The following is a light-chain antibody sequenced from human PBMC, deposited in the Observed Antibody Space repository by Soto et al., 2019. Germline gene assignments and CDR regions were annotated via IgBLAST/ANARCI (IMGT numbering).Light chain of an antibody. V-gene: IGLV2-14*03. CDR1: SSDVGYYNY. CDR3: TSYTTSSPYLV. Sequence: QSALTQPASVSGSPGQSITISCTGTSSDVGYYNYVSWYQQHPGKAPKLMIYDVNNRSSGVSNRFSGSKSGNTASLTISGLQAEDEADYYCTSYTTSSPYLVFGGGTKLIVL. J-gene: IGLJ3*02. CDR2: DVN.